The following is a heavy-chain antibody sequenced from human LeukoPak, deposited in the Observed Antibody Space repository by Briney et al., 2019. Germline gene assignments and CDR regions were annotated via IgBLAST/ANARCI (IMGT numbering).Heavy chain of an antibody. CDR1: GGTFSSYA. J-gene: IGHJ6*03. D-gene: IGHD1-1*01. CDR2: ISAYNGNT. CDR3: ARVAGQYNWNDSFHYYYMDV. V-gene: IGHV1-18*01. Sequence: ASVKVSCKASGGTFSSYAISWARQAPGQGLEWMGWISAYNGNTNYAQKLQGRVTMTTDTSTSTAYMELRSLRSDDTAVYYCARVAGQYNWNDSFHYYYMDVWGKGTTVSVSS.